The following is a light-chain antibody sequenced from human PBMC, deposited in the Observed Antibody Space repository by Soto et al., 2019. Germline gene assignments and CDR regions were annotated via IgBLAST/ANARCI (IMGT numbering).Light chain of an antibody. CDR1: QAISNF. Sequence: DVQMTQSPPSLSASVGDRVTITCRASQAISNFLAWYQQKAGEVPKLLIYAASTLQSGVPSRFSGSGSGTDFTLTISSLQPEDVGTYFCQKYDSAPRTFGQGTTVEIQ. CDR2: AAS. CDR3: QKYDSAPRT. V-gene: IGKV1-27*01. J-gene: IGKJ1*01.